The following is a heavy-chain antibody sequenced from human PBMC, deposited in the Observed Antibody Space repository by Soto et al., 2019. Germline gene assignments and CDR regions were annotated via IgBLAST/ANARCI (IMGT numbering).Heavy chain of an antibody. D-gene: IGHD7-27*01. V-gene: IGHV3-15*01. J-gene: IGHJ6*03. Sequence: PGGSLRLSCAASGFTFSNAWMSWVRQAPGKGLEWVGRIKSKTDGGTTDYAAPVKGRFTISRDDSKNTLYLQMNSLKTEDTAVYYCTTDNWDYYYYMDVWGKGTTVTVSS. CDR3: TTDNWDYYYYMDV. CDR2: IKSKTDGGTT. CDR1: GFTFSNAW.